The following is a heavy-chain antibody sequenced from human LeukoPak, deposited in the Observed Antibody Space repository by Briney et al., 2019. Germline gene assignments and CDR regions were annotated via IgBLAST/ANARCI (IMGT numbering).Heavy chain of an antibody. V-gene: IGHV1-8*01. CDR2: MIPNSGNT. CDR3: ARDQWKYYGSGSYQTMDYFDY. CDR1: GYTFTSYD. Sequence: ASVKVSCKASGYTFTSYDINWVRQATGQGLEWMGWMIPNSGNTGYAQKFQGRVTMTTNTSISTAYMELSSLRAEDTAVYYCARDQWKYYGSGSYQTMDYFDYWGQGTLVTVSS. D-gene: IGHD3-10*01. J-gene: IGHJ4*02.